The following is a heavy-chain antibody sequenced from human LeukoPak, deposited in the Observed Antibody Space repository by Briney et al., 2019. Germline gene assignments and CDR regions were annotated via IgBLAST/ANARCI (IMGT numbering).Heavy chain of an antibody. CDR3: ARGDSGAWYYSYHMDV. CDR2: INSEGSIT. V-gene: IGHV3-74*01. D-gene: IGHD3-10*01. J-gene: IGHJ6*04. CDR1: GFTFSGYG. Sequence: PGGSLRLSCAVSGFTFSGYGMLWVRQAPGKGLVWVSRINSEGSITSYADYVQGRFTISSDNAKNTMYLQMNSLRAEDTAVYYCARGDSGAWYYSYHMDVWGKGTTVTISS.